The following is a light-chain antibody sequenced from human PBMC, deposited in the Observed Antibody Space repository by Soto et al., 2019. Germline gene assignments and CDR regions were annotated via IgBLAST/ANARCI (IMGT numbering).Light chain of an antibody. Sequence: DMVIRQSPATLSVSRRERATLSCRASQSVSSNLAWYQQKPGQAPRLLIYGASTRATGIPARFSGSGSGTEFTLTISILQPDDVATYYRQKYNKAPLPLGGGTRWIS. CDR2: GAS. CDR1: QSVSSN. V-gene: IGKV3-15*01. J-gene: IGKJ4*01. CDR3: QKYNKAPLP.